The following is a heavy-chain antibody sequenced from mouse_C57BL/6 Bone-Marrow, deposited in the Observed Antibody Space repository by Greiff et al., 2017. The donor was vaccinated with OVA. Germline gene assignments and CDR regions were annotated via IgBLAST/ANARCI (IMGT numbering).Heavy chain of an antibody. J-gene: IGHJ1*03. CDR3: AREWGTRWYFDV. CDR2: ILPGSGGT. Sequence: VQLQQSGAELMKPGASVKLSCKATGYTFTGYWIEWVKQRPGHGLEWIGEILPGSGGTNYNEKFKGKATFTADTSSNTAYMQLSSLTTEDSAIYYCAREWGTRWYFDVWGTGTTVTVSS. V-gene: IGHV1-9*01. D-gene: IGHD3-3*01. CDR1: GYTFTGYW.